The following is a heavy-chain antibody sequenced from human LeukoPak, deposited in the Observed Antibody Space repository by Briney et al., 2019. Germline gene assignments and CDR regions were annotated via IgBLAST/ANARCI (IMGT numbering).Heavy chain of an antibody. CDR2: ITGSGYTI. D-gene: IGHD3-10*01. CDR3: ARRGFDY. CDR1: GFTFSSAW. J-gene: IGHJ4*02. V-gene: IGHV3-48*04. Sequence: GGSLRLSCAASGFTFSSAWMHWVRQAPGKGLEWVSYITGSGYTIYYADSVKGRFTISRDNAKNSLYLQMNSLRVEDTAVYYCARRGFDYWGQGTLVTVSS.